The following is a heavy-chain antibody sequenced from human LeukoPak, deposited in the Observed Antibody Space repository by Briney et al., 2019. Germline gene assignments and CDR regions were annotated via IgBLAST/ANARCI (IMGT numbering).Heavy chain of an antibody. D-gene: IGHD3-10*01. J-gene: IGHJ5*02. CDR2: IDHGGNT. Sequence: SGTLSLTCAVSGGSISSSNRWSWVRQPPGKGLEWIGEIDHGGNTKYNPSLKSRVTMSVDKSKNQFSLKLNSATAADTAVYYCARGGGYYGSGSSENWFDPWGQGTLVTVSS. CDR3: ARGGGYYGSGSSENWFDP. CDR1: GGSISSSNR. V-gene: IGHV4-4*02.